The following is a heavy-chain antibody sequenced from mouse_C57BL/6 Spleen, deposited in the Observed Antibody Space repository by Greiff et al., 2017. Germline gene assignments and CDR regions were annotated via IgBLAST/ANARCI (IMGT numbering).Heavy chain of an antibody. V-gene: IGHV1-59*01. J-gene: IGHJ4*01. CDR3: ARRWPLGYYAMDY. Sequence: QVQLQQPGAELVRPGTSVKLSCKASGYTFPSYWMHWVKQRPGQGLEWIGVIDPSDSYTNYNQKFKGKAPLTVEPSSNTAYMQLSGLTSEDSAVYYGARRWPLGYYAMDYWGQGTSVTVSS. D-gene: IGHD1-1*02. CDR2: IDPSDSYT. CDR1: GYTFPSYW.